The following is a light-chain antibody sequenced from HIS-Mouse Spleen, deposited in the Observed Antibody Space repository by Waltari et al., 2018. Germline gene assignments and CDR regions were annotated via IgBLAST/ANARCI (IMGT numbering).Light chain of an antibody. Sequence: SYELTQPPSVPVSPGQTARIPCSGDALLKKYAYWYQQKSGQALVLVIYDDSKRPSWIPERFSGSSSGTMATLTISGAQVEDEADYYCYSTDSSGNHRVFGGGTKLTVL. V-gene: IGLV3-10*01. CDR1: ALLKKY. CDR3: YSTDSSGNHRV. CDR2: DDS. J-gene: IGLJ2*01.